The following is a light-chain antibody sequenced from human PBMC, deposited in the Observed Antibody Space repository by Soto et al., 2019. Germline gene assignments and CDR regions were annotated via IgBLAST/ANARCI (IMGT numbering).Light chain of an antibody. Sequence: EIVLTQSPATLSLSPGERATLSCRASQSVNSDLAWYQQRPGRAPRLLIYDASTRATGFPARFSGSGSGTDFSLTISSLEPEDFAVYYCQQRGDWPPLTFGGGTKVEMK. CDR3: QQRGDWPPLT. J-gene: IGKJ4*01. CDR2: DAS. CDR1: QSVNSD. V-gene: IGKV3-11*01.